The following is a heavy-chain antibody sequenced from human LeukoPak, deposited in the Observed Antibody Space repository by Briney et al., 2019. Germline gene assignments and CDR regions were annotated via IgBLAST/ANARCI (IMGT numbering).Heavy chain of an antibody. V-gene: IGHV3-23*01. D-gene: IGHD3-16*01. J-gene: IGHJ6*02. CDR2: ISENGRST. CDR1: GFSFSASS. Sequence: GGSLRLSCAASGFSFSASSMSWVRQTPGKGLEWVSSISENGRSTYYADSVKGRFTISRDNAKNSLYLQMNSLRVEDTAVYYCARDGGMIRFGGQDVWGQGTTVTVS. CDR3: ARDGGMIRFGGQDV.